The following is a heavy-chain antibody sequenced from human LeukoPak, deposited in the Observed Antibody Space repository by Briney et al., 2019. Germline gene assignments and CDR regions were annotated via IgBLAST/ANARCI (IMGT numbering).Heavy chain of an antibody. CDR3: ARVGGSGWNRGLSWIDP. CDR1: GFTFSDYW. Sequence: GSLRLSCAASGFTFSDYWMSWVRQAPGKGLEWVANIKQDGSEKFYVDSVKGRFTISRDNAKNSLYLEMNSLRAEDTAVYYCARVGGSGWNRGLSWIDPWGQGTLVTVSS. J-gene: IGHJ5*02. CDR2: IKQDGSEK. V-gene: IGHV3-7*01. D-gene: IGHD6-19*01.